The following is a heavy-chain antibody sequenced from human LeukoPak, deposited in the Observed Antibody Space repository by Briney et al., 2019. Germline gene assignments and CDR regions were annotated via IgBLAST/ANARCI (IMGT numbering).Heavy chain of an antibody. CDR1: GFTFDDYA. D-gene: IGHD6-13*01. CDR2: ISWNSGSI. CDR3: ARDAGLGSSWYHYYYYYYMDV. V-gene: IGHV3-9*01. Sequence: PGGSLRLSCAASGFTFDDYAMHWVRQAPGKGLEWVSGISWNSGSIGYADSVKGRFTISRDNAKNSLYLQMNSLRAEDTAVYYCARDAGLGSSWYHYYYYYYMDVWGKGTTVTVSS. J-gene: IGHJ6*03.